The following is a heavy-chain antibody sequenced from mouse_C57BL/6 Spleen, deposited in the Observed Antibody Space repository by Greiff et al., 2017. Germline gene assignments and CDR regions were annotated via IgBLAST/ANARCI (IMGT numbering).Heavy chain of an antibody. Sequence: VQLQQSGAELVKPGASVKISCKASGYAFSSYWMNWVKQRPGKGLEWIGQIYPGDGDTNYNGKFKGKATLTADKSSSTAYMQLSSLTSEDSAVYFCARLLYDYDWYFDVWGTGTTVTVSS. V-gene: IGHV1-80*01. J-gene: IGHJ1*03. CDR2: IYPGDGDT. CDR3: ARLLYDYDWYFDV. CDR1: GYAFSSYW. D-gene: IGHD2-4*01.